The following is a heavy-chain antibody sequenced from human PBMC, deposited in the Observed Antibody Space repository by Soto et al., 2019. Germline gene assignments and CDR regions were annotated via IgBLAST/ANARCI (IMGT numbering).Heavy chain of an antibody. V-gene: IGHV3-21*01. CDR2: ISGSSSYI. D-gene: IGHD3-10*01. J-gene: IGHJ4*02. CDR1: GFSFSDYD. Sequence: GESLRLSCTASGFSFSDYDMHWVRQAPGKGLEWVSSISGSSSYIYYADSVKGRFTISRDNAKNSLYLQMNSLRADDTAVYYCARDSFDDYWGQGTLVTVSS. CDR3: ARDSFDDY.